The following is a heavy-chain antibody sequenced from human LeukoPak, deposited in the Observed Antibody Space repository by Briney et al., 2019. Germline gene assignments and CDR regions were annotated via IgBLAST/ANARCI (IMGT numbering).Heavy chain of an antibody. CDR2: IIPILGIA. V-gene: IGHV1-69*04. CDR3: ARSYYDSSAPFDY. D-gene: IGHD3-22*01. Sequence: SVKVSCKASGGTFSSYAISWVRQASGQGLEWMGRIIPILGIANYAQKFQGRVTITADKSTSTAYMELSSLRSEDTAVYYCARSYYDSSAPFDYWGQGTLVTVSS. CDR1: GGTFSSYA. J-gene: IGHJ4*02.